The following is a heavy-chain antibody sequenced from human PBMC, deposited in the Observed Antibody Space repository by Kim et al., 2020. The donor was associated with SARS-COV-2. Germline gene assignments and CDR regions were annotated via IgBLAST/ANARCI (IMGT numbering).Heavy chain of an antibody. CDR1: GFTFDNHW. D-gene: IGHD6-19*01. CDR3: AKRNDGSGWVGDKWFDP. CDR2: IYPGDSDT. Sequence: GESLKISCNASGFTFDNHWIAWVRQLPGKGLQWMGSIYPGDSDTRYSPSFQGQVTITADRATSTAFLQWSSLRASDTAIYYCAKRNDGSGWVGDKWFDPWGQGTGVTVSS. J-gene: IGHJ5*02. V-gene: IGHV5-51*01.